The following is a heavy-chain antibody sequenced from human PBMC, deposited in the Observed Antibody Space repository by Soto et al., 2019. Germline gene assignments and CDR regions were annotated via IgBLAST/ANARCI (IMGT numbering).Heavy chain of an antibody. D-gene: IGHD2-21*02. CDR3: ARGRGGGDAVFDY. CDR2: IIPIFGTA. J-gene: IGHJ4*02. V-gene: IGHV1-69*13. Sequence: GASVKVSCKASGGTFSSCAISWVRQAPGQGLEWMGGIIPIFGTANYAQKFQGRVTITADESTSTAYMELSSLRSEDTAVYYCARGRGGGDAVFDYWGQGTLVTVSS. CDR1: GGTFSSCA.